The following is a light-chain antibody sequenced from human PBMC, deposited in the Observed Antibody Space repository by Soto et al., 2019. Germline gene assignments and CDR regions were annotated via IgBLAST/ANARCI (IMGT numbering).Light chain of an antibody. CDR2: EVI. CDR3: SSYAGSNNLHVL. J-gene: IGLJ2*01. V-gene: IGLV2-8*01. CDR1: SSDVGGYEY. Sequence: QSALTQPPSASGSPGQSVTISCTGSSSDVGGYEYVSWYQQHPGKAPKLIIYEVIKRPSGVPDRFSGSKSGNTASLTVSGLQAEDEADYYYSSYAGSNNLHVLFGGGTKLTVL.